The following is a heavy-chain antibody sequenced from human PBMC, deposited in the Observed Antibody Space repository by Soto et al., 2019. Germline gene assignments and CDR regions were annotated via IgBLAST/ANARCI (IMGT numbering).Heavy chain of an antibody. CDR1: GYTFTSYY. CDR3: ARAITDPSTASQIVLDY. V-gene: IGHV1-46*01. Sequence: ASVKVSCKASGYTFTSYYMHWVRQAPGQGLEWMGIINPSGGSTSYAQKFQGRVTMTRDTSTSTVYMELSSLRSEDTAVYYCARAITDPSTASQIVLDYWGQGTLVTVSS. J-gene: IGHJ4*02. CDR2: INPSGGST. D-gene: IGHD2-21*02.